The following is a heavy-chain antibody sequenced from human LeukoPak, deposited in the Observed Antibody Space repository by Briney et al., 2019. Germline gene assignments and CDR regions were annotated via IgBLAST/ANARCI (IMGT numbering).Heavy chain of an antibody. Sequence: ASVKVSCKASGYIFTAYYIHWLRPAPGQGLGWMGWINPNSGGTSFALNFQGRVTLTRDTSISTVYMELSRLRSDDTAVYYCARDLSGGALGAFDIWGQGTMVTVSS. V-gene: IGHV1-2*02. CDR3: ARDLSGGALGAFDI. CDR1: GYIFTAYY. J-gene: IGHJ3*02. CDR2: INPNSGGT. D-gene: IGHD2-15*01.